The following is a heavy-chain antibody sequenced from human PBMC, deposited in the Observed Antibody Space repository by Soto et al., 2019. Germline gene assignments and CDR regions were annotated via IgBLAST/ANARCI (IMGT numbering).Heavy chain of an antibody. CDR3: AGGSGWLSDY. V-gene: IGHV3-7*03. CDR1: GFSISLYW. J-gene: IGHJ4*02. CDR2: IRKDGSEK. D-gene: IGHD6-19*01. Sequence: EVQLVESGGGLVQPGGSLRLSCAASGFSISLYWMNWVRQAPGKGLEWVAIIRKDGSEKYYVDSVKGRFTISRDNAKNSLYLQMNSPRDDDTAVYYCAGGSGWLSDYWGRGTLVTVSS.